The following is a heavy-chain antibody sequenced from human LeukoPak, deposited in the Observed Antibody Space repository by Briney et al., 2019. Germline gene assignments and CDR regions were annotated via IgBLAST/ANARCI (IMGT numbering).Heavy chain of an antibody. CDR2: IGHDGGT. D-gene: IGHD2-15*01. CDR1: GGPFDGYY. Sequence: SENLSLTCAVYGGPFDGYYWTLVRQTPGKGLEWIGEIGHDGGTNYNPSLRSRVTISIDTSKKQFSLKLSSVTAADTAVYYCARVPATVSRPCDSWGQGTLVTVSS. V-gene: IGHV4-34*01. J-gene: IGHJ4*02. CDR3: ARVPATVSRPCDS.